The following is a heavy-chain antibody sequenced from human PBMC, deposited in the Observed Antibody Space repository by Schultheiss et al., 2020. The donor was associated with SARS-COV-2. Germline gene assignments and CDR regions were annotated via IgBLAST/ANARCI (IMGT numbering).Heavy chain of an antibody. J-gene: IGHJ5*02. Sequence: GGSLRLSCAASGFTFSSYSMNWVRQAPGKGLEWVSYISSSSSTIYYADSVKGRFTISRDNSKNTLYLQMNSLRAEDTAVYYCARERGYSGYDLVAWGQGTLVTVSS. CDR3: ARERGYSGYDLVA. CDR1: GFTFSSYS. V-gene: IGHV3-48*01. D-gene: IGHD5-12*01. CDR2: ISSSSSTI.